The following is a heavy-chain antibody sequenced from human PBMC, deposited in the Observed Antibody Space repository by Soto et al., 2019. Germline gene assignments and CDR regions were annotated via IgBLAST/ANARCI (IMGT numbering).Heavy chain of an antibody. Sequence: SETLSLTCTVSGGPISTGDYYGSWIRQPPGKGLEWIGYIYYSGSTYYNPSLKSRVTISVDTSKNQFSLKLSSVTAADTAVYYCARDLAVFGECIDRYYYGMDVWGQGTTVTV. CDR1: GGPISTGDYY. J-gene: IGHJ6*01. CDR2: IYYSGST. D-gene: IGHD3-16*01. V-gene: IGHV4-30-4*01. CDR3: ARDLAVFGECIDRYYYGMDV.